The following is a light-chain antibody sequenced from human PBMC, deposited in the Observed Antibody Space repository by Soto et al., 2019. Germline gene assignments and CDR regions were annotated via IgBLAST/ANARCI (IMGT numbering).Light chain of an antibody. CDR3: SSYTTSSTPYVI. Sequence: QSALTQPASVSGSPGQSITISCTGISSDVGGYNYVSWYQQHPGKAPKLMIYDVTSRPSGVSNRFSGSKSGSTASLTISGLQAEDEADYCCSSYTTSSTPYVIFGGGTKLTVL. CDR1: SSDVGGYNY. CDR2: DVT. J-gene: IGLJ2*01. V-gene: IGLV2-14*01.